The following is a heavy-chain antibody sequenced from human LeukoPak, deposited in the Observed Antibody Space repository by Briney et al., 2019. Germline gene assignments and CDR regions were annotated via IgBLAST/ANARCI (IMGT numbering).Heavy chain of an antibody. V-gene: IGHV4-39*01. Sequence: PSETLSLTCTVSGGSISSNNYYWDWIRQPPGKGLEWIGSFYYSGSTYYNPSLKSRVIISVDTSKNQFSLKLSSVTAADTAVYYCANRMDTAMVRGYRGADYWGQGTLVSVAS. CDR1: GGSISSNNYY. D-gene: IGHD5-18*01. CDR3: ANRMDTAMVRGYRGADY. J-gene: IGHJ4*02. CDR2: FYYSGST.